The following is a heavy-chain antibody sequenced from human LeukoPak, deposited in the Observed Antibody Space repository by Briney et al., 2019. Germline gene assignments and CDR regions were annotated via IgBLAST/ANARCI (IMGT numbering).Heavy chain of an antibody. CDR1: GFTFSDYY. J-gene: IGHJ4*02. CDR2: ISSSSSYT. D-gene: IGHD3-10*01. CDR3: ARFMVRDKLDY. V-gene: IGHV3-11*06. Sequence: GGSLRLSCAASGFTFSDYYMSWIRQAPGKGLEWVSYISSSSSYTNYADSVKGRFTISRDNAKNSLYLQMNSLRAEDAAVYYCARFMVRDKLDYWGQGTLVTVSS.